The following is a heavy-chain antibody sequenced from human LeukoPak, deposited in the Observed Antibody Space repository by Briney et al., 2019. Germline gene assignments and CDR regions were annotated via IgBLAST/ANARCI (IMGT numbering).Heavy chain of an antibody. CDR3: ARNLHSNYYYYGLDV. J-gene: IGHJ6*02. V-gene: IGHV1-8*01. D-gene: IGHD4-11*01. CDR1: GYTFTSYD. Sequence: ASVKVSCKASGYTFTSYDINWVRQATGQGLEWMGWMNPNSGNTGYTQKFQGRVTMTRNTSISTAYMELSSLRSEDTAVYYCARNLHSNYYYYGLDVWGQGTTVTVSS. CDR2: MNPNSGNT.